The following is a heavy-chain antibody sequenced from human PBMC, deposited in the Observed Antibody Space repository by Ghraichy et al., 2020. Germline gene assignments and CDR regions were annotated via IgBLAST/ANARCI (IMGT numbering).Heavy chain of an antibody. J-gene: IGHJ4*02. V-gene: IGHV3-21*01. D-gene: IGHD1-26*01. CDR3: ATGGSYYPHYYFDY. Sequence: GALRLSCAASGFTFSSYSMNWVRQAPGKGLEWVSSISSSSSYIYYADSVKGRFTISRDNAKNSLYLQMNSLRAEDTAVYYCATGGSYYPHYYFDYWGQGTLVTVSS. CDR1: GFTFSSYS. CDR2: ISSSSSYI.